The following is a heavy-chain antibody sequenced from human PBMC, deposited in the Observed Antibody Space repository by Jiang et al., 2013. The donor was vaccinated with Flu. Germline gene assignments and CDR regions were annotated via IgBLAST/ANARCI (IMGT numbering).Heavy chain of an antibody. D-gene: IGHD1-26*01. CDR2: INAGNGNT. J-gene: IGHJ5*02. CDR1: GYTFTSYA. CDR3: ARDPVSLIVGAPYNWFDP. Sequence: GAEVKKPGASVKVSCKASGYTFTSYAMHWVRQAPGQRLEWMGWINAGNGNTKYSQKFQGRVTITRDTSASTAYMELSSLRSEDTAVYYCARDPVSLIVGAPYNWFDPWGQGTLVTVSS. V-gene: IGHV1-3*01.